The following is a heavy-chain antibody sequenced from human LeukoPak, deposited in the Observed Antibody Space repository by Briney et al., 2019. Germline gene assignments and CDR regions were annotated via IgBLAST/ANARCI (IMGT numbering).Heavy chain of an antibody. D-gene: IGHD3-22*01. CDR2: IKQDGSEK. J-gene: IGHJ6*03. Sequence: GGSLRLSCAASGFTFSSYWMSWVRQAPGKGLEWVANIKQDGSEKYYVDSVKGRFTISRDNAKNSLYLQMNSLRAEDTAVYYCARDLYYYDSSGYYQYYYYYYYMDVWGKGTTVTVSS. CDR3: ARDLYYYDSSGYYQYYYYYYYMDV. V-gene: IGHV3-7*01. CDR1: GFTFSSYW.